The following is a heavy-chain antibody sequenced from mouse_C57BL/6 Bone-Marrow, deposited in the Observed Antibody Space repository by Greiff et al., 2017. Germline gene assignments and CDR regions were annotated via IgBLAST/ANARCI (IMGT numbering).Heavy chain of an antibody. J-gene: IGHJ3*01. CDR1: GYTFTEYT. CDR2: FYPGSGSI. V-gene: IGHV1-62-2*01. CDR3: ARHEEPRQLRLPAWFAY. Sequence: QVQLQQSGAELVKPGASVKLSCKASGYTFTEYTIHWVKQRPGQGLEWIGWFYPGSGSIKYNEKFKDKATLTADKSSSTVYMELSRLTSEDSAVYFCARHEEPRQLRLPAWFAYWGQGTLVTVSA. D-gene: IGHD3-2*02.